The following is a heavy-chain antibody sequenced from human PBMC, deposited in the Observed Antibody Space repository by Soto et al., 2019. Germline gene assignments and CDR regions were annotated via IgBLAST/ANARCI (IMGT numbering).Heavy chain of an antibody. J-gene: IGHJ4*02. CDR2: IKSRTDGGTI. CDR1: GFTFTNAW. V-gene: IGHV3-15*01. Sequence: EVQLVESGGGLVKSGESLRLSCAASGFTFTNAWVSWVRQAPGKGLEWVGRIKSRTDGGTIDYAAPIQGRFTISIDDSKNTLYLQMNSLKTEDTAVYFCATVRKGSAALDSWGQGVLVTVSS. CDR3: ATVRKGSAALDS. D-gene: IGHD6-13*01.